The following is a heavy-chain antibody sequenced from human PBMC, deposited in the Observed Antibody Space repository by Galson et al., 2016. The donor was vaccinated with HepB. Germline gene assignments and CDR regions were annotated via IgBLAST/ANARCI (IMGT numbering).Heavy chain of an antibody. CDR1: GFSVSDSGLG. CDR3: AQRRVELWPYNL. V-gene: IGHV2-5*02. D-gene: IGHD5-24*01. CDR2: IYWDDDK. J-gene: IGHJ4*02. Sequence: PALVKPIQTLTLTCTVSGFSVSDSGLGVGWIRQPPGKALEWLAVIYWDDDKRYNPSLRDRLAITKDTSKNQVVLTMANMDPVDTGTYYCAQRRVELWPYNLWGQGTLVAVSS.